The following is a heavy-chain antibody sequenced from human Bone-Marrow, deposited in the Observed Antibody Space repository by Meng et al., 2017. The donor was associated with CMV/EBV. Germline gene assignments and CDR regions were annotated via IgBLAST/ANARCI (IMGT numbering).Heavy chain of an antibody. Sequence: GESLKISCAASGFTFHDYGMSWVRQAPGKGLEWVSGINWNGDNTGYADSVKGRFTISRDNAKNSLYLQMNSLRAEDTSLYYCARPITGGDALDIWRQGTMVTVSS. CDR2: INWNGDNT. CDR3: ARPITGGDALDI. V-gene: IGHV3-20*04. CDR1: GFTFHDYG. J-gene: IGHJ3*02. D-gene: IGHD7-27*01.